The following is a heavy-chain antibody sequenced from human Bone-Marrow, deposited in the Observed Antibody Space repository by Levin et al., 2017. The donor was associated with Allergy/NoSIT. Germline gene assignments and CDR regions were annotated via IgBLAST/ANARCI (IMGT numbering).Heavy chain of an antibody. V-gene: IGHV3-33*01. CDR2: IWYDGSNK. D-gene: IGHD3-16*02. Sequence: GESLKISCAASGFTFSSYGMHWVRQAPGKGLEWVAVIWYDGSNKYYADSVKGRFTISRDNSKNTLYLQMNSLRAEDTAVYYCARVESGYRGDGAFDIWGQGTMVTVSS. CDR1: GFTFSSYG. J-gene: IGHJ3*02. CDR3: ARVESGYRGDGAFDI.